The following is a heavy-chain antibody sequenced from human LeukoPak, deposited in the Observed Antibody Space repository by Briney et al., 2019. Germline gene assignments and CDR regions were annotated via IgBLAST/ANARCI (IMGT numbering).Heavy chain of an antibody. D-gene: IGHD1-26*01. V-gene: IGHV4-59*01. J-gene: IGHJ4*02. CDR2: IYYSGST. CDR1: GGSISSYY. Sequence: SETLSLTCTVSGGSISSYYWSWIRQPPGKGLEWIGYIYYSGSTNYNPSLKSRATISVDTSKNQFSLKLSSVTAADTAVYYCARAPSEWELQTYYFDYWGQGTLVTVSS. CDR3: ARAPSEWELQTYYFDY.